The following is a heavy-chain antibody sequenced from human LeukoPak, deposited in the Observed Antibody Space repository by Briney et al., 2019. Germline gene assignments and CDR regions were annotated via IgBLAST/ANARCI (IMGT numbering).Heavy chain of an antibody. D-gene: IGHD1-26*01. Sequence: GRSLRLSCAASGFTFSSYDMHWVRQAPGKGLEWVTVITYDGSNKYYGDSVKGRFTISRDNSKNTLYLKMNSLRAEDTAVYYCAKEGSNGDFDYWGQGTLVTVSS. CDR1: GFTFSSYD. J-gene: IGHJ4*02. CDR2: ITYDGSNK. CDR3: AKEGSNGDFDY. V-gene: IGHV3-30*18.